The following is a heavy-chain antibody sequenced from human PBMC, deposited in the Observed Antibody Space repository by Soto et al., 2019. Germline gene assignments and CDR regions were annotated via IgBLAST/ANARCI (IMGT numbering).Heavy chain of an antibody. CDR3: ASNYAYAEGYYFYGIDV. CDR1: GFTFRNYW. CDR2: VNSDGDTT. D-gene: IGHD3-16*01. V-gene: IGHV3-74*01. Sequence: GGSLRLSCAASGFTFRNYWMHWVRQAPGKGLVWVSRVNSDGDTTYYADSVKGRFTISRDNAKNTLHLQMNSLGAEDTAVYYCASNYAYAEGYYFYGIDVWGQGTTVTFSS. J-gene: IGHJ6*02.